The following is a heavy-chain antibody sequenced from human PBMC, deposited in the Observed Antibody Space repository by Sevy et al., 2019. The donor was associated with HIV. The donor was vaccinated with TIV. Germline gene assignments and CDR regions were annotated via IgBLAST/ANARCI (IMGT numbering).Heavy chain of an antibody. Sequence: GGSLRLSCAASGFTFSSYWMSWVRQAPGKGLEWVANIKQDGSEKYYVDSVKGRFTISRDNAKNSLYLQMNSLRAEDMAVYYCARVDKVGVYSGYENWGQGTLVTVSS. CDR1: GFTFSSYW. CDR2: IKQDGSEK. CDR3: ARVDKVGVYSGYEN. J-gene: IGHJ4*02. V-gene: IGHV3-7*01. D-gene: IGHD5-12*01.